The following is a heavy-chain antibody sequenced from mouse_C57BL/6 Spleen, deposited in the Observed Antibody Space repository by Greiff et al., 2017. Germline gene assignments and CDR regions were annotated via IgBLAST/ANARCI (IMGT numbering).Heavy chain of an antibody. V-gene: IGHV1-64*01. CDR2: IHPNSGST. D-gene: IGHD1-1*01. Sequence: VQLQQPGAELVKPGASVKLSCKASGYTFTSYWMHWVKQRPGQGLEWIGMIHPNSGSTNYNEKFKSKATLTVDKSSSTAYMQLSSLTSEDSAVYYCARDRGSSPNYAMDYWGQGTSVTVCS. CDR1: GYTFTSYW. J-gene: IGHJ4*01. CDR3: ARDRGSSPNYAMDY.